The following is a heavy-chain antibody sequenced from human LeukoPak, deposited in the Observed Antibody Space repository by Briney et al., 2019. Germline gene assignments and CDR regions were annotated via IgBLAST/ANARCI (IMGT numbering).Heavy chain of an antibody. CDR3: ARLTGDFGVVSGFDP. CDR2: MNPNSGNT. V-gene: IGHV1-8*03. D-gene: IGHD3-3*01. CDR1: GYTFTSYD. J-gene: IGHJ5*02. Sequence: GASVKVSCKASGYTFTSYDINWVRQATGQGLEWMGWMNPNSGNTGYAQKFQGRVTITRNTSISTAYMELSSLRSEDTAVYYCARLTGDFGVVSGFDPWGQGTLVTVSS.